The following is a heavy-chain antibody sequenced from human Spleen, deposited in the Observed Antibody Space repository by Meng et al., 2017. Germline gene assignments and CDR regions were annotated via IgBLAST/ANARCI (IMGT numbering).Heavy chain of an antibody. J-gene: IGHJ4*02. CDR3: ARAPLTSSDWSFADY. CDR2: VYYTGTA. CDR1: GGSFSGYY. V-gene: IGHV4-59*01. Sequence: SQTLSLTCAVYGGSFSGYYWSWIRQPPGKGLEWIGYVYYTGTAHYNPSLESRVAISVDTSKNQFSLKLNSVTAADTAVYYCARAPLTSSDWSFADYWGQGTLVTVSS. D-gene: IGHD6-19*01.